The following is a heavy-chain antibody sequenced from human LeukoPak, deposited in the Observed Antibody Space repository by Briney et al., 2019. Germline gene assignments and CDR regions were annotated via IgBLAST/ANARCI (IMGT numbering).Heavy chain of an antibody. CDR1: GYTFTGYY. CDR3: ARAIGRELLKWFDP. Sequence: ASVKVSCKASGYTFTGYYMHWVRQAPGQGLEWMGWINPNSGGTNYAQKFRGWVTMTRDTSISTAYMELSRLRSDDTAVYYCARAIGRELLKWFDPWGQGTLVTVSS. CDR2: INPNSGGT. J-gene: IGHJ5*02. D-gene: IGHD1-26*01. V-gene: IGHV1-2*04.